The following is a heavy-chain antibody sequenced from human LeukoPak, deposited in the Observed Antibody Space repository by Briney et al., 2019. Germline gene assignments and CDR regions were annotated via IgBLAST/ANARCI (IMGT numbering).Heavy chain of an antibody. CDR1: GFTFSNYA. D-gene: IGHD5-12*01. CDR2: ISSSSSYI. CDR3: ARGYAPYYFDY. V-gene: IGHV3-21*01. J-gene: IGHJ4*02. Sequence: GGSLRLSCAASGFTFSNYAMTWVRQAPGKGLEWVSSISSSSSYIYYADSVKGRFTISRDNAKNSLYLQMNSLRAEDTAVYYCARGYAPYYFDYWGQGTLVTVSS.